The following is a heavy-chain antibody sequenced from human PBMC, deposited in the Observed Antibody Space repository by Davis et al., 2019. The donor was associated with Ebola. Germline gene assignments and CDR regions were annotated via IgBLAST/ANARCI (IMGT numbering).Heavy chain of an antibody. J-gene: IGHJ1*01. CDR2: ISQSGST. CDR1: GFTFSSYW. CDR3: ARAEWSDYYDSSGYFRH. V-gene: IGHV4-4*02. D-gene: IGHD3-22*01. Sequence: GSLRLSCAASGFTFSSYWMSWVRQAPGKGLEWIGEISQSGSTNYNPSLKSRVTISVDTSKNQFSLKLSSVTAADTAVYYCARAEWSDYYDSSGYFRHWGQGTLVTVSS.